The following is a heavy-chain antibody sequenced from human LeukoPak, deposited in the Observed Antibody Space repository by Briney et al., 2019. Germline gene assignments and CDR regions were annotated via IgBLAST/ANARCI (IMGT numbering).Heavy chain of an antibody. J-gene: IGHJ4*02. CDR2: IHSGDSDT. V-gene: IGHV5-51*01. CDR1: GYRFTSYW. D-gene: IGHD3-16*01. CDR3: ARRLDYAYGYYFDY. Sequence: GKSLQISCKGSGYRFTSYWIGWVRQMPGKGLEWMGIIHSGDSDTRYSPSFQGQVTISADKSISTAYLQWSSLKASDTAMYYCARRLDYAYGYYFDYWGQGTLVTVSS.